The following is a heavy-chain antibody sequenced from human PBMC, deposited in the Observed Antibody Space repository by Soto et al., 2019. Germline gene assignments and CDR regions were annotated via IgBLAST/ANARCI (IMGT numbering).Heavy chain of an antibody. CDR1: GFTVSSNY. Sequence: GGSLRLSCAASGFTVSSNYMSWVRQAPGKGLEWVSVIYSGGSTYYADSVKGRFTISRDNSKNTLYLQMNSLRAEDTAVYYCARDLMTTVTAEDCWGQGTLVTVSS. J-gene: IGHJ4*02. CDR3: ARDLMTTVTAEDC. V-gene: IGHV3-66*01. D-gene: IGHD4-17*01. CDR2: IYSGGST.